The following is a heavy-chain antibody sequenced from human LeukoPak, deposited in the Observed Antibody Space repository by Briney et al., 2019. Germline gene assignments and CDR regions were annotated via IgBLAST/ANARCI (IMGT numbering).Heavy chain of an antibody. CDR3: ARDRYGSGSYYMDV. V-gene: IGHV4-4*07. D-gene: IGHD3-10*01. Sequence: SETLSLTCTVSGGSISSYYWSWIRQPAGKGLEWIGRIYTSGSTNYNPSLKSRVTISVDTSKNQFSLKLSSVTAADTAVYYCARDRYGSGSYYMDVWGKGTTVTISS. CDR2: IYTSGST. J-gene: IGHJ6*03. CDR1: GGSISSYY.